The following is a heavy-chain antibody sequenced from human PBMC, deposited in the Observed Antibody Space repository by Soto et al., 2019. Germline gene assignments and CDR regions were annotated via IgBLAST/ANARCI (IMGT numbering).Heavy chain of an antibody. CDR3: ARAGRLGCSSTSCYVTS. CDR1: GFTFSSYS. D-gene: IGHD2-2*01. CDR2: ISSSSSYI. J-gene: IGHJ5*02. Sequence: PXGSLGLSCAASGFTFSSYSMNGVRQAPGKGLEWVSSISSSSSYIYYADSVKGRFTISRDNAKNSLYLQMNSLRAEDTAVYYCARAGRLGCSSTSCYVTSWGQGTLVTVSS. V-gene: IGHV3-21*01.